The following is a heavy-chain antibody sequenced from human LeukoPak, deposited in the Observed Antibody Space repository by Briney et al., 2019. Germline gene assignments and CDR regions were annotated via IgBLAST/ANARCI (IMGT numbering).Heavy chain of an antibody. CDR1: GFTFSSYW. CDR2: INTDGSST. CDR3: ARVWGSYRFYFDY. D-gene: IGHD3-16*02. J-gene: IGHJ4*02. Sequence: PGGSLRLSCAASGFTFSSYWMHWVRQAPGKGLVWVSRINTDGSSTSYADSVKGRFTIYRDNAKNTLYLQMNSLRAEDTAVYYCARVWGSYRFYFDYWGQGTLVTVSS. V-gene: IGHV3-74*01.